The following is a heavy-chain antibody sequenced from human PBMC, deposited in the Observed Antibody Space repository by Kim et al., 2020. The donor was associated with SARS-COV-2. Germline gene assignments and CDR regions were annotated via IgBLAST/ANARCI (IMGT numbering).Heavy chain of an antibody. Sequence: GGSLRLSCAASGFIFSTYAMSWVRQTPGKELEWVSSISGSDGTTYYADSVKGRFTISRDNSKNTLYLQMNSLRAEDTALYYCAKDWRGTYSNADCLFHWGQGTLVTVSS. D-gene: IGHD2-21*02. J-gene: IGHJ4*02. CDR1: GFIFSTYA. V-gene: IGHV3-23*01. CDR3: AKDWRGTYSNADCLFH. CDR2: ISGSDGTT.